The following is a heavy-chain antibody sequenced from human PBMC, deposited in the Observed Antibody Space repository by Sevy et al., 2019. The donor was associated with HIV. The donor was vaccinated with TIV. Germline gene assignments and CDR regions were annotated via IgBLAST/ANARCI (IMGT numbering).Heavy chain of an antibody. CDR3: ARAEPYDSSGYYWGYFDS. J-gene: IGHJ4*02. CDR2: TYSGGST. V-gene: IGHV3-53*01. Sequence: GGSLRLSCAASGFSVSSNYMNWVRQAPGKGLEWVSVTYSGGSTYYADSVKGRFTMSRESSKNTLYLQMNSLRADDTAVYYCARAEPYDSSGYYWGYFDSWGQGTLVTVSS. CDR1: GFSVSSNY. D-gene: IGHD3-22*01.